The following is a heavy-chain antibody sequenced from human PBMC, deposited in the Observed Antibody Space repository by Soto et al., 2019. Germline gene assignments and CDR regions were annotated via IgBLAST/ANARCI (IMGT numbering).Heavy chain of an antibody. D-gene: IGHD2-21*02. CDR3: AKDLYGLDLSGDRYFDY. CDR1: GFTFSSYA. CDR2: ISGSGGST. V-gene: IGHV3-23*01. Sequence: GGSLRLSCAASGFTFSSYAMSWVRQAPGKGLEWVSAISGSGGSTYYADSVKGRFTISRDNSKNTLYLQMNSLRAEDTAVYYCAKDLYGLDLSGDRYFDYWGQGTLVTVSS. J-gene: IGHJ4*02.